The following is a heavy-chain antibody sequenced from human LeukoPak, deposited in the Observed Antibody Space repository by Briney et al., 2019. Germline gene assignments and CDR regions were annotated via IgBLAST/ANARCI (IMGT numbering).Heavy chain of an antibody. CDR2: ISAYNGNT. CDR3: ARALGLRVGANIMSTP. CDR1: GYTFTSYG. Sequence: GASVKVSCKASGYTFTSYGISWVRQAPGQGLEWMGWISAYNGNTNYAQKFQGRVTMTRDTSISTAYMELSRLRSDDTAVYYSARALGLRVGANIMSTPWGQGTLVTVSS. V-gene: IGHV1-18*01. J-gene: IGHJ5*02. D-gene: IGHD1-26*01.